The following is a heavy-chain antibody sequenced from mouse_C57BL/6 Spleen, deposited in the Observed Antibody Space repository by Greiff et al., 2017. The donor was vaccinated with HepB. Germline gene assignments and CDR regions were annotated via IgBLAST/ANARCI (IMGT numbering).Heavy chain of an antibody. Sequence: VQLQQSGAELVKPGASVKMSCTASGYTFTSYWITWVKQRPGQGLEWIGDIYPGSGSTNYNEKFKSKATLTVDTSSSTAYMQLSSLTSEDSAVYYWARGGYDSDYYAMDYWGQGTSVTVSA. CDR1: GYTFTSYW. V-gene: IGHV1-55*01. D-gene: IGHD3-1*01. J-gene: IGHJ4*01. CDR3: ARGGYDSDYYAMDY. CDR2: IYPGSGST.